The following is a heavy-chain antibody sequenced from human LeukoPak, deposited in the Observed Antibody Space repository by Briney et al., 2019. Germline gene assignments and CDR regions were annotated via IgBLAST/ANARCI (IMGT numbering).Heavy chain of an antibody. CDR3: ARSNSSSWYRRGHNWFDP. V-gene: IGHV4-31*03. CDR2: IYYSGST. D-gene: IGHD6-13*01. J-gene: IGHJ5*02. Sequence: SETLSLTCTVSGGSISSGGYYWSWIRQHPGKGLEWIGYIYYSGSTYYNPSLKSRVSISVDTSKNQFSLKLSSVTAADTAVYYCARSNSSSWYRRGHNWFDPWGQGTLVTVSS. CDR1: GGSISSGGYY.